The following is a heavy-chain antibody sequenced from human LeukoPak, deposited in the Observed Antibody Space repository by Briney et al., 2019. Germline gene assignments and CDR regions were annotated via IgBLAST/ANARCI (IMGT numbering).Heavy chain of an antibody. CDR3: ARDPNGDYIGAFDM. CDR1: GFTFSAYA. V-gene: IGHV3-23*01. J-gene: IGHJ3*02. Sequence: GGTLRLSCTASGFTFSAYAMMWVRQAPGKGPEWVSAIRGGGGSAFYADSVEGRFTISRDNSKYTLFLQMNSLRAEGTAVYYCARDPNGDYIGAFDMCGPGKMVTVSS. D-gene: IGHD4-17*01. CDR2: IRGGGGSA.